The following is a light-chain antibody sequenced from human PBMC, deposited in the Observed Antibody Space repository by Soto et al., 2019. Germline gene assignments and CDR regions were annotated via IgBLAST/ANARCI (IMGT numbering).Light chain of an antibody. J-gene: IGLJ1*01. CDR3: ISYTSSSTLVV. CDR1: SSDVGGYKY. V-gene: IGLV2-14*01. CDR2: EVS. Sequence: QSALTQPASVSGSPGQSITISCTGTSSDVGGYKYVSWYQQHPGKAPKLMIYEVSNRPSGVSKRFAGSKSGITASLTISGLQAENDADYYCISYTSSSTLVVFGTGTKVTVL.